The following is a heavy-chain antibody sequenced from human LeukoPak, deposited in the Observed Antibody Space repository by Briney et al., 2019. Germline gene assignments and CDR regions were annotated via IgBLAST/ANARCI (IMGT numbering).Heavy chain of an antibody. V-gene: IGHV4-39*01. CDR1: GDSISSDSYS. J-gene: IGHJ6*03. CDR3: ARHYDFWSGYSRYYYMDV. Sequence: SETLSLTCTVSGDSISSDSYSWGWIRQPPEKRLEWVGTIYYSGTTYYNPSLTSRVTISVDTSKNQFSLKLTSVTAADTAVYYCARHYDFWSGYSRYYYMDVWGKGTTVIVSS. D-gene: IGHD3-3*01. CDR2: IYYSGTT.